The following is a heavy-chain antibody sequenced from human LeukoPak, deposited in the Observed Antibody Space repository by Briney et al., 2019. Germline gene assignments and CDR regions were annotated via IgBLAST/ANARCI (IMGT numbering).Heavy chain of an antibody. J-gene: IGHJ4*02. CDR3: TTLRSTATDY. V-gene: IGHV3-15*01. CDR2: IKSKTDGGTT. CDR1: GFTFSNAW. Sequence: GGSLRLFCAASGFTFSNAWMSWVRQAPGKGLEWVGHIKSKTDGGTTDYAAPVKGRFTISRDDSKNTLYLQMNSLKTEDTAVYYCTTLRSTATDYWGQGTLVTVSS. D-gene: IGHD2-2*01.